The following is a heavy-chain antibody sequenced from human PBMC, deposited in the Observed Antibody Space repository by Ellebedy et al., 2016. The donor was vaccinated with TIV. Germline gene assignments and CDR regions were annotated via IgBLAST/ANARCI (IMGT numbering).Heavy chain of an antibody. V-gene: IGHV1-46*01. CDR2: INPSGGST. CDR3: ARVAITTPGTDY. D-gene: IGHD6-13*01. J-gene: IGHJ4*02. Sequence: AASVKVSCKASGYTFTNYYMNWVRQAPGQGLEWMGIINPSGGSTEYAPKFQGRLTMTRETSTSTVYMELRSLRSDDTAVYYCARVAITTPGTDYWGQGTLVTVSS. CDR1: GYTFTNYY.